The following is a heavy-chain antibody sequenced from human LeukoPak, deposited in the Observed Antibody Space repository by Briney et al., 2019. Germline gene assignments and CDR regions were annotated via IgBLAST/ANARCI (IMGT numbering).Heavy chain of an antibody. V-gene: IGHV1-18*01. CDR3: ASGELLPDGYYYYYGMDV. D-gene: IGHD1-26*01. CDR2: ISAYNGNT. Sequence: ASVKVSCKASGYTFTSYGISWVRQAPGQGLEWMGWISAYNGNTNYAQKLRGRVTMTTDTSTSTAYMELRSLRSDDTAVYYCASGELLPDGYYYYYGMDVWGQGTTVTASS. CDR1: GYTFTSYG. J-gene: IGHJ6*02.